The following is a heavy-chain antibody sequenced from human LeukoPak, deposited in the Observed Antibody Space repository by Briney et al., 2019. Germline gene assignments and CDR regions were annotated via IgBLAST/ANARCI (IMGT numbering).Heavy chain of an antibody. Sequence: SGGSLRLSCVGSGFSFSSYNMNWVRQAPGKGLEWVSYISSSGSTVYYADSVRGRFTISRDNARNSLYLQMAGLTAEDTAVYYCARALDSALDVWGNGTTVTDSS. J-gene: IGHJ6*04. CDR2: ISSSGSTV. CDR3: ARALDSALDV. D-gene: IGHD3/OR15-3a*01. V-gene: IGHV3-48*01. CDR1: GFSFSSYN.